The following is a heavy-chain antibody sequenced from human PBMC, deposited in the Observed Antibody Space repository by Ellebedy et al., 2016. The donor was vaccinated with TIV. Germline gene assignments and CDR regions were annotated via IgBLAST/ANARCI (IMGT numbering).Heavy chain of an antibody. D-gene: IGHD3-3*01. CDR2: ITTTSSYT. Sequence: GESLKISCEASGFTFSDYYMIWIRQAPEKGLEWVSYITTTSSYTNYADSVKGRFTISRDNAKNSLYRQMNSLRAEDAAVYYCARGDTIFGVVRWYFDLWGRGTLVTVSS. CDR3: ARGDTIFGVVRWYFDL. J-gene: IGHJ2*01. CDR1: GFTFSDYY. V-gene: IGHV3-11*06.